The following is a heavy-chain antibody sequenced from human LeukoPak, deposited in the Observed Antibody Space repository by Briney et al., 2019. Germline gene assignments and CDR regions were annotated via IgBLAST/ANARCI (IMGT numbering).Heavy chain of an antibody. V-gene: IGHV1-3*01. CDR3: ATLTNSDY. CDR2: INVGNGDT. D-gene: IGHD4/OR15-4a*01. CDR1: GYNFITYA. J-gene: IGHJ4*02. Sequence: ASVKVSCKASGYNFITYAMHWVRQAPGQGLEWMGYINVGNGDTKYSQKFQGRVTFTRDTSASIAYMELSSLTSEDTAVYYSATLTNSDYWGQGTLVTVSS.